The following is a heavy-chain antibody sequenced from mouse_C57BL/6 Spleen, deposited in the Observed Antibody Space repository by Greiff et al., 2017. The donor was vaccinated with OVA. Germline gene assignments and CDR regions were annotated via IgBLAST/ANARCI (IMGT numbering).Heavy chain of an antibody. J-gene: IGHJ4*01. D-gene: IGHD4-1*01. CDR1: GFTFSDYG. CDR2: ISSGSSTI. V-gene: IGHV5-17*01. CDR3: ARGGLGREMDY. Sequence: EVKLVESGGGLVKPGGSLKLSCAASGFTFSDYGMHWVRQAPEKGLEWVAYISSGSSTIYYADTVKGRFTISRDNAKNTLFLQMTSLRSEDTAMYYCARGGLGREMDYWGQGTSVTVSS.